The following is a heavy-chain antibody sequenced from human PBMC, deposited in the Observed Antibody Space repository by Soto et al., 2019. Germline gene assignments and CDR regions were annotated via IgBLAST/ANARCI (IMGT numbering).Heavy chain of an antibody. V-gene: IGHV3-15*01. CDR3: TTDSGMSPYSFDY. CDR1: GFTFSKAW. Sequence: GGSLRLSCATSGFTFSKAWVGWVRQAPGKGLEWVGRIMSKTDGGTTDYAAPVKGRFTISRDDSKSTLYLQMNSLKTEDTAFYYCTTDSGMSPYSFDYWGQRTLVTV. J-gene: IGHJ4*02. D-gene: IGHD1-26*01. CDR2: IMSKTDGGTT.